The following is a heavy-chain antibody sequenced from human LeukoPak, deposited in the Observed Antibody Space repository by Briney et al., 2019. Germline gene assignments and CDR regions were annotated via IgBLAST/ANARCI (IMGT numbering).Heavy chain of an antibody. V-gene: IGHV3-7*01. J-gene: IGHJ4*02. CDR2: IKQDGSDK. D-gene: IGHD6-13*01. CDR3: AIIPRAAAGPSARSPFHY. Sequence: GGSLRLSCEVYGFTFSSYWMNWVRQAPGKGLEWVANIKQDGSDKYYVDSVKGRFTISRDNAKNSLYLQMNSLRAEDTAVYYCAIIPRAAAGPSARSPFHYWGQGTLVTVSS. CDR1: GFTFSSYW.